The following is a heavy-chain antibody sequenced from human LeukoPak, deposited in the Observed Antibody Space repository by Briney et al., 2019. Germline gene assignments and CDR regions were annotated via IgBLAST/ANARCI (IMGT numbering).Heavy chain of an antibody. CDR1: GGSISSGGYY. CDR3: ARDGYSTMDV. J-gene: IGHJ6*03. CDR2: IYYSGST. Sequence: SETLSLTCTVSGGSISSGGYYWSWIRQHPGKGLEWIGYIYYSGSTYYNPSLKSRVTISVDTSKNQFSLKLSSVTAADTAVYYCARDGYSTMDVWGKGTTVTVPS. V-gene: IGHV4-31*03. D-gene: IGHD6-13*01.